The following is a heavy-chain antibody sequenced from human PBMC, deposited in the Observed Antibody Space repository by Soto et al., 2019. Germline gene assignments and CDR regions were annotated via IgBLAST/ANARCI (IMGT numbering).Heavy chain of an antibody. J-gene: IGHJ6*02. V-gene: IGHV3-33*08. CDR1: GFTFGDYA. Sequence: GGSLRLSCAASGFTFGDYAMHWVRQAPGKGLEWVAVIWYDGSNKYYADSVKGRFTISRDNSKNTLYLQMNSLRAEDTAVYYCARDIVVVPAAIGYYYYGMDVWGQGTTVTVSS. D-gene: IGHD2-2*01. CDR2: IWYDGSNK. CDR3: ARDIVVVPAAIGYYYYGMDV.